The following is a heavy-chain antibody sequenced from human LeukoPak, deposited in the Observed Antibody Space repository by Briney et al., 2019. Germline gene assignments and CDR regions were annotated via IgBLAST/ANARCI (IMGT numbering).Heavy chain of an antibody. D-gene: IGHD3-16*01. CDR3: ARGGGLDV. CDR1: GFTFSSYW. Sequence: GGSQRLSCAASGFTFSSYWMNWARQAPGKGLEWVASISHNGNVNYYVDSVKGRFTISRDNAKNSLYLQTSNLRAEDTAVYFCARGGGLDVWGQGATVTVSS. CDR2: ISHNGNVN. V-gene: IGHV3-7*03. J-gene: IGHJ6*02.